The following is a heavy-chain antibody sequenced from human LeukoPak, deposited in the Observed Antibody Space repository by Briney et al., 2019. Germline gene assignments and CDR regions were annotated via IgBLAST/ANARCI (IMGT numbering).Heavy chain of an antibody. CDR2: INHSGST. Sequence: SETLSLTCAVYGGSFSGYYWSWIRQPPGKGLEWIGEINHSGSTNYNPSLKSRVTISVDTSKNQFSLKLGSVTAADTAVYFCARGAGGYCSGAGCYSVHCRGPYSYYGMDVWGQGTTVTVSS. CDR1: GGSFSGYY. J-gene: IGHJ6*02. D-gene: IGHD2-15*01. V-gene: IGHV4-34*01. CDR3: ARGAGGYCSGAGCYSVHCRGPYSYYGMDV.